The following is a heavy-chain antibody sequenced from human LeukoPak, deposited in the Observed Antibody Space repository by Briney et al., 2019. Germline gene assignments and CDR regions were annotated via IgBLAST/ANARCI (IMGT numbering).Heavy chain of an antibody. Sequence: PSETLSLTCTVSGGSVSSGSNFWSWIRQPAGKGLEWIGRLYPSGSTSYNPSLKSRVTISVDKSKNQFSLKLSSVTAADTAVYYCARSYVVDTAMDTFDYWGQGTLVTVSS. CDR3: ARSYVVDTAMDTFDY. CDR1: GGSVSSGSNF. V-gene: IGHV4-61*02. J-gene: IGHJ4*02. D-gene: IGHD5-18*01. CDR2: LYPSGST.